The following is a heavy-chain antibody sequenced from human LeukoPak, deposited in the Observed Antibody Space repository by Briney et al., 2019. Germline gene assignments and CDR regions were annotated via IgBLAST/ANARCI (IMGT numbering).Heavy chain of an antibody. CDR2: IYYSGST. CDR3: ARRSPRGALDY. D-gene: IGHD1-26*01. V-gene: IGHV4-59*08. CDR1: GGSISSYY. Sequence: SETLSLTYTVSGGSISSYYWSWIRQPPGKGLEWIGYIYYSGSTNYNPSLKSRVTISVDTSKNQFSLKLNSVTAADTAVYYCARRSPRGALDYWGQGTLVTVSS. J-gene: IGHJ4*02.